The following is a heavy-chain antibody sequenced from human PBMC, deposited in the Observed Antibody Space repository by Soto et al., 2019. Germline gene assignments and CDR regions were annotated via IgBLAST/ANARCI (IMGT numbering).Heavy chain of an antibody. CDR2: FSAYNGNT. J-gene: IGHJ4*02. V-gene: IGHV1-18*01. CDR1: GYTFSNYG. CDR3: ARYSPHVDY. D-gene: IGHD2-21*01. Sequence: QVQLVQSGAEVKKPGASVKVSCKASGYTFSNYGISVVRQAPGHGREWMGWFSAYNGNTKYAQKLQGRVTMTTDTSKGTAYMELMSLRSDDTAVYYCARYSPHVDYWGQGTLVSVSS.